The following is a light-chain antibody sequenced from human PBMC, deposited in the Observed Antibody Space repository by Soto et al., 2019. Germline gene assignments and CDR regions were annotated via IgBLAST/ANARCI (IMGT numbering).Light chain of an antibody. V-gene: IGLV2-14*03. Sequence: QSVLTQPASVSGSPGQSITISCTGTSSDVGGYNYVSWYQQHPGKAPKLMIYDVSNRPSGVSNRFSGSKSGNTASLTISGLQVEDEADYYCSSYTTRSTLVFGGGTKVTVL. CDR1: SSDVGGYNY. CDR3: SSYTTRSTLV. J-gene: IGLJ2*01. CDR2: DVS.